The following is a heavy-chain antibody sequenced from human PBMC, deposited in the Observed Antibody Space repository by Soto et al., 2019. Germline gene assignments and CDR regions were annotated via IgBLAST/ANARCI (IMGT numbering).Heavy chain of an antibody. CDR2: ISSSSSYI. D-gene: IGHD3-16*01. J-gene: IGHJ5*02. V-gene: IGHV3-21*01. Sequence: EVQLVESGGGLVKPGRSLRLSCAASGFTFSSYSMNWVRQAPGKGLEWVSSISSSSSYIYYADSVKGRFTISRDNAKNSLYLQMNSLRAEDTAVYYCARVWGKWFDPWGQGTLVTVSS. CDR1: GFTFSSYS. CDR3: ARVWGKWFDP.